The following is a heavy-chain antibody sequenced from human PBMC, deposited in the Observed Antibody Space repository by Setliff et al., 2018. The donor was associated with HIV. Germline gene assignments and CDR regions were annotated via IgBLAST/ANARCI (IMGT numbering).Heavy chain of an antibody. Sequence: SLKISCAASGFTFSSYAMHWVRQAPGKGLEWVAVISFDGSNKYYADSVTGRFTISRDNSKNTLYLQMNRLKTEDTAVYYCARDRDCSGGSCYSGWFDPWGQGTLVTVPQ. J-gene: IGHJ5*02. CDR2: ISFDGSNK. D-gene: IGHD2-15*01. CDR3: ARDRDCSGGSCYSGWFDP. CDR1: GFTFSSYA. V-gene: IGHV3-30*01.